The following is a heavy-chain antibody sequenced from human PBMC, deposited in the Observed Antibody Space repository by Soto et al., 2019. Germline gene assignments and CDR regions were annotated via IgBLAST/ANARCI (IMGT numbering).Heavy chain of an antibody. Sequence: QVQLVQSGAEVKKPGASVKVSCKASGYTFTDYYMHWVRQAPGQGLEWMGWINPNSRGTNYAQKFQGRVTNTMDTSINTAHKELGRLRSGDTAVYYCVGRAPRYPTYGIDVWGQGTTVTVSS. J-gene: IGHJ6*02. CDR3: VGRAPRYPTYGIDV. V-gene: IGHV1-2*02. CDR1: GYTFTDYY. CDR2: INPNSRGT. D-gene: IGHD1-26*01.